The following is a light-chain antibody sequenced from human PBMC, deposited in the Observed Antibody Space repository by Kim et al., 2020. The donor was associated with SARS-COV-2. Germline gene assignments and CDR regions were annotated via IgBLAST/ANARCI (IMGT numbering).Light chain of an antibody. CDR3: QAWDSSTVV. CDR2: QDN. J-gene: IGLJ2*01. CDR1: KLGDKF. Sequence: SYELTQPPSVSVSPGQTASITCSGDKLGDKFVWWYQQKPGQSPVLVIYQDNKRPSGIPERFSGSNSGNTATLTISGTQAMDEADYYCQAWDSSTVV. V-gene: IGLV3-1*01.